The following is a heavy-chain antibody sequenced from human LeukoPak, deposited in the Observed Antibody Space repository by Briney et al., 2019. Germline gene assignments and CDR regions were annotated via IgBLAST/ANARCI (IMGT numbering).Heavy chain of an antibody. J-gene: IGHJ4*02. V-gene: IGHV3-74*01. CDR1: GFTFSRNW. CDR2: INSDGSRT. CDR3: AGGYSYGYYYFDY. Sequence: GSLRLSCAASGFTFSRNWMHWVRQAPGKGLVWVSGINSDGSRTNYADSVKGRFTISRDNAKNTLYLQMNSLRVEDTAVYYCAGGYSYGYYYFDYWGQGTLVTVPS. D-gene: IGHD5-18*01.